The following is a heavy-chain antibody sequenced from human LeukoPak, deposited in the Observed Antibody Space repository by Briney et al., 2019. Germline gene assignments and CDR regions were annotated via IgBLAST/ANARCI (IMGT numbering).Heavy chain of an antibody. V-gene: IGHV1-69*04. J-gene: IGHJ4*02. Sequence: GASVKVSCKTSGFTFTSNGISWVRQASGQGLEWMGRIIPILGIANYAQKFQGRVTITADKSTSTAYMELRSLRSDDTAVYYCARGSIAVAGTADYWGQGTLVTVSS. CDR3: ARGSIAVAGTADY. CDR2: IIPILGIA. D-gene: IGHD6-19*01. CDR1: GFTFTSNG.